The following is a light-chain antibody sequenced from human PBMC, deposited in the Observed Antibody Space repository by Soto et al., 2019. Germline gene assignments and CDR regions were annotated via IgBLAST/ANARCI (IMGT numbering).Light chain of an antibody. J-gene: IGKJ1*01. V-gene: IGKV4-1*01. CDR3: QQKYRSPRT. CDR2: WAS. CDR1: QSVLYSSNNKNY. Sequence: DIVMTQSPDSLAVSLGERATINCKSSQSVLYSSNNKNYVAWYQQKPGQPPKMLIFWASSRKSGVPDRFSGRGSGTHYNLTVSSLQAEDVAVYYCQQKYRSPRTFGQRTKVEIK.